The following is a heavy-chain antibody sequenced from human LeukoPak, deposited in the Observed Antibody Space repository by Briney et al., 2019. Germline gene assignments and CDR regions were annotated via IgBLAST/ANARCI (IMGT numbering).Heavy chain of an antibody. D-gene: IGHD3-16*02. CDR1: GFTFSSYW. Sequence: QSGGSLRLSCAASGFTFSSYWMNWVRQAPGKGLVWVSRIASDGSSTTYADSVKGRFSISRDNAKNTLYLQMNSLRAEDTAVYYCAKGTYDYVWGSYRYTNSFDYWGQGTLVTVSS. J-gene: IGHJ4*02. V-gene: IGHV3-74*01. CDR2: IASDGSST. CDR3: AKGTYDYVWGSYRYTNSFDY.